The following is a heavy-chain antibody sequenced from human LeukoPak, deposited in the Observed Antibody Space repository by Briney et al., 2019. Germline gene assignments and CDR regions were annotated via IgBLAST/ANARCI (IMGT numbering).Heavy chain of an antibody. J-gene: IGHJ6*03. V-gene: IGHV4-34*01. Sequence: SETLSLTCAVYGGSFSGYHWSWIRQPPGKGLEWIGEINHSGSTNYNPSLKSRVAISVDTSKNQFSLKLSSVTAADTAVYYCARGRGRSWDYYYMDVWGKGTTVTVSS. CDR3: ARGRGRSWDYYYMDV. D-gene: IGHD6-6*01. CDR2: INHSGST. CDR1: GGSFSGYH.